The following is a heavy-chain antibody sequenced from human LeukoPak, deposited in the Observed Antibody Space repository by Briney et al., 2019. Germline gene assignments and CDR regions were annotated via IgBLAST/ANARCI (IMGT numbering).Heavy chain of an antibody. CDR1: GYTFTSYG. V-gene: IGHV1-18*01. CDR2: ISAYNGNT. CDR3: ARVGSGKYYFDY. J-gene: IGHJ4*02. Sequence: ASVKVSCKASGYTFTSYGISWVRQAPGQGLEWMGWISAYNGNTNYAQKLQGRVTMTRDTSISTAYMELSRLRSDDTAVYYCARVGSGKYYFDYWGQGTLVTVSS. D-gene: IGHD3-10*01.